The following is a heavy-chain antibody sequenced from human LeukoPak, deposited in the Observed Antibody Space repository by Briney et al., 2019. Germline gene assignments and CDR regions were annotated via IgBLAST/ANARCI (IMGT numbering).Heavy chain of an antibody. D-gene: IGHD1-26*01. CDR3: TREVSGSLYFDY. CDR1: GFTFDDYA. J-gene: IGHJ4*02. V-gene: IGHV3-9*01. Sequence: GGSLRLSCAASGFTFDDYAMHWVRQAPGKGPEWVSGISWDSGTIGYADSVKGRFTISRDNAKHSLYLQMNSLRAEDTAVYYCTREVSGSLYFDYWGQGTLVTVSS. CDR2: ISWDSGTI.